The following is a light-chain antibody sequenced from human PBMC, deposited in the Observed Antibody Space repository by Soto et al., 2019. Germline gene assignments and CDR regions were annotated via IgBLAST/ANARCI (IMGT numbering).Light chain of an antibody. CDR3: QQHGTSPIT. J-gene: IGKJ5*01. Sequence: ELVLQQSPETLSLSPGESATLSRRARQPVLHNHLAWHQQKPGQTPRLLVYGASSGATGIPDRFSGSGSGTDFTLTISRLEPEDFAVYYCQQHGTSPITFGQGTRLEIK. CDR1: QPVLHNH. V-gene: IGKV3-20*01. CDR2: GAS.